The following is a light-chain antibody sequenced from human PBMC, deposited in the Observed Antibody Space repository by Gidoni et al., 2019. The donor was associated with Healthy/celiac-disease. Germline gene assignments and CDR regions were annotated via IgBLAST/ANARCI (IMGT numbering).Light chain of an antibody. Sequence: IVMTQSSSSLAVSLGERATINCKSSQSVLYSSNNKNYLAWYHQKPGQPPTLLIYWASTRESRVPDRFIGSGSGTDCTLTISRLQAEDVAGYYCQQYDSTPLTDGGGTKVEIK. CDR3: QQYDSTPLT. V-gene: IGKV4-1*01. CDR1: QSVLYSSNNKNY. CDR2: WAS. J-gene: IGKJ4*02.